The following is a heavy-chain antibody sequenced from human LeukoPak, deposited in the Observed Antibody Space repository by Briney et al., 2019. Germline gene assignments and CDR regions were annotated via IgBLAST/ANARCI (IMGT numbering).Heavy chain of an antibody. CDR1: GFTFGSYA. V-gene: IGHV3-30-3*01. Sequence: GGSLRLSCAAPGFTFGSYAMHWVRQAPGRGLEWVAGISYDGTNKYYADSVKGRFTISRDNSKNTLYLQMNSLRTDDTAVYYCARESPACGEDCYFDYWGQGTLVTVSS. J-gene: IGHJ4*02. D-gene: IGHD2-21*02. CDR2: ISYDGTNK. CDR3: ARESPACGEDCYFDY.